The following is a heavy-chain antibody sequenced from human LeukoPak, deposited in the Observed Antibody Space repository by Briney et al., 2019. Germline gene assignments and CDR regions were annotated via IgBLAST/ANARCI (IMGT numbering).Heavy chain of an antibody. CDR2: INPNIGGT. CDR1: GYTFTGYY. V-gene: IGHV1-2*02. Sequence: ASVKVSCKASGYTFTGYYMHSVRQAPGQGLEWMGWINPNIGGTNYAQKFQGRVTMTRDTSISTAYMELSRLRSDDTAVYYCARERELLRLARAFDIWGQGTMVTVSS. J-gene: IGHJ3*02. CDR3: ARERELLRLARAFDI. D-gene: IGHD1-26*01.